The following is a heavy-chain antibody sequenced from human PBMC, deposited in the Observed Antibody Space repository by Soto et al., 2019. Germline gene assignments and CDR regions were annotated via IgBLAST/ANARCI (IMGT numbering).Heavy chain of an antibody. D-gene: IGHD3-22*01. CDR3: ARGYYDSSGYYYKTKNYYYYGMDV. V-gene: IGHV6-1*01. Sequence: SQSLSLTCAISGDSVSSNCAAWNWIRQSPSRGLEWLGRTYYRSKWYNDYAVSVKSRITINPDTSKNQFSLQLNSVTPEDTAVYYCARGYYDSSGYYYKTKNYYYYGMDVWGQGTTVTVSS. CDR2: TYYRSKWYN. J-gene: IGHJ6*02. CDR1: GDSVSSNCAA.